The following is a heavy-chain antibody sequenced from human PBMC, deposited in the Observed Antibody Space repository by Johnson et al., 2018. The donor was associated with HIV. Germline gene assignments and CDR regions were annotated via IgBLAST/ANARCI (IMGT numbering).Heavy chain of an antibody. V-gene: IGHV3-66*01. CDR3: ARDSGAPGNDAFDI. J-gene: IGHJ3*02. CDR1: GFTVSSNY. Sequence: VQLVESGGGLVQPGGSLRLSCAASGFTVSSNYMSWVRQAPGKGLEWVSVIYSGGSTYYADSVKGRFTISRDNSKNTIYLQMKSLGVEDTALYFCARDSGAPGNDAFDIWGQGTMVTISS. D-gene: IGHD1-26*01. CDR2: IYSGGST.